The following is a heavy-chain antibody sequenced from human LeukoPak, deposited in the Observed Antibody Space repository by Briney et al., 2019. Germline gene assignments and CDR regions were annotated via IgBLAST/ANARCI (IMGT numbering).Heavy chain of an antibody. J-gene: IGHJ3*02. CDR3: ARAGTITMIVVVYAFDI. V-gene: IGHV1-46*01. Sequence: ASVKVSCKASGYTFTGIYMHWVRQAPGQGLEWMGIINPSGGSTSYAQKFQGRVTMTRDTSTSTVYMELSSLRSEDTAVYYCARAGTITMIVVVYAFDIWGQGTMVTVSS. CDR2: INPSGGST. D-gene: IGHD3-22*01. CDR1: GYTFTGIY.